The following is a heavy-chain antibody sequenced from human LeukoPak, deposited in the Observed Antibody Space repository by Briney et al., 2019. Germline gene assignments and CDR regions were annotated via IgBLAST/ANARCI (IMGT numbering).Heavy chain of an antibody. CDR3: ARHSSGSYYTY. D-gene: IGHD3-10*01. V-gene: IGHV3-7*01. CDR1: GFTFSSSW. Sequence: GGSLRLSCAASGFTFSSSWMSWVRQAPGKGLEWVAHIKQDGSDKYYVDSVKGRFTISRDKAKNSLYLQLNSLRVEDTAMYYCARHSSGSYYTYWGQGTLVTVSS. J-gene: IGHJ4*02. CDR2: IKQDGSDK.